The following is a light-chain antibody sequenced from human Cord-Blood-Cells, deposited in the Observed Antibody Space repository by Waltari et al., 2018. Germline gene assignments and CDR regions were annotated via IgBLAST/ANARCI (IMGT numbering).Light chain of an antibody. CDR1: QSISSY. J-gene: IGKJ4*01. CDR2: AAS. CDR3: QQSYSTPLT. V-gene: IGKV1-39*01. Sequence: QMTQSPSSLSASVGDRVTITCRASQSISSYLNWYQQKPGKAPKLLIYAASSLQSGVPSRFSGSGSGTDFTLTISSLQPEDFATYYCQQSYSTPLTFGGGTKVEIK.